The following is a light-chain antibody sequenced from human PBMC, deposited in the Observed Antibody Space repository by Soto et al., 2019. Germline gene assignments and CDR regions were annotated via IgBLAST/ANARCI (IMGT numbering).Light chain of an antibody. CDR3: QQYGRPPRT. CDR1: QSVSSSY. CDR2: GAS. V-gene: IGKV3-20*01. Sequence: EIVLTQSPGTLSLSPGERATLSCRASQSVSSSYLAWYQQKPGQAPRLLIYGASSRATGIPDRFSGSGSGTNFPFTISRMEPEDFAVYFCQQYGRPPRTFGQGTKLEIK. J-gene: IGKJ2*01.